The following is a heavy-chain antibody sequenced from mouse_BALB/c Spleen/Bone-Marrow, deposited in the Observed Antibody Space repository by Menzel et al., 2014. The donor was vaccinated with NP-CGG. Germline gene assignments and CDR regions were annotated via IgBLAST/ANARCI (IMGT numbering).Heavy chain of an antibody. J-gene: IGHJ4*01. CDR1: GYAFTNYL. CDR2: INPGSGGT. CDR3: ARGGDYGCMDY. Sequence: VQLQQSGAELVRPGTSVKVSCKASGYAFTNYLIEWVKQRPGQGLEWIGVINPGSGGTNYNEKFKGKATLTVDKSSSTAFMRVSRLASDGSAAYFCARGGDYGCMDYWGQGTSVTVSS. V-gene: IGHV1-54*01. D-gene: IGHD1-2*01.